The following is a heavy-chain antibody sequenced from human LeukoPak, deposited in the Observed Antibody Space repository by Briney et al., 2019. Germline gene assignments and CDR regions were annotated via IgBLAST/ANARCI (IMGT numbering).Heavy chain of an antibody. J-gene: IGHJ3*02. CDR1: GYTFTSYY. CDR2: INPSGGST. Sequence: ASVKVSCKASGYTFTSYYMHWVRQAPGQGLEWMGIINPSGGSTGYAQKFQGRVTMTRDTSTSTVYMELSSLRSEDTAVYYCARERPVYYYDSSGYYGSDAFDIWGQGTMVTVSS. CDR3: ARERPVYYYDSSGYYGSDAFDI. V-gene: IGHV1-46*01. D-gene: IGHD3-22*01.